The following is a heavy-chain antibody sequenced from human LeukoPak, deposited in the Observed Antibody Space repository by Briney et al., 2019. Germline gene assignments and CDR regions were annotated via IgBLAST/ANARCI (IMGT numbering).Heavy chain of an antibody. CDR2: ISSSGSTI. J-gene: IGHJ4*02. Sequence: GGSLRLSCAASGFTFSSYEMNWVRQAPGKGLEWVSYISSSGSTIYYADSVKGRFTISRDNAKNSLYLQMNSLRAEDTAVYYCASVGMTTVDYWGQGTLVTVSS. V-gene: IGHV3-48*03. CDR3: ASVGMTTVDY. CDR1: GFTFSSYE. D-gene: IGHD4-11*01.